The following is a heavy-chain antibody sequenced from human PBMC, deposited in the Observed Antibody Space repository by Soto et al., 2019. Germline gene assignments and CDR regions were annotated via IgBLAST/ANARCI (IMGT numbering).Heavy chain of an antibody. CDR1: GFPLRTTGVG. D-gene: IGHD6-19*01. J-gene: IGHJ3*02. V-gene: IGHV2-5*02. CDR3: AHNPPQDSGAFDI. CDR2: LYWDDDN. Sequence: SCPTLVNPTQALTLTCTFSGFPLRTTGVGVGWIRQPPGKALEWLALLYWDDDNRYNPSLKSRLTLTKDTSKSQVVLTLTNVDPADTATYYCAHNPPQDSGAFDIWGQGTMVTVSS.